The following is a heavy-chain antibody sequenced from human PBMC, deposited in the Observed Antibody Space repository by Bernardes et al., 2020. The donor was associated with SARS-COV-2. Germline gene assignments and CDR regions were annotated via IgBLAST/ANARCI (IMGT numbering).Heavy chain of an antibody. CDR1: GFTFSSYA. J-gene: IGHJ4*02. V-gene: IGHV3-23*01. D-gene: IGHD3-9*01. Sequence: GESLRLSCAASGFTFSSYAISWVRQAPGKGLEWVSAISGSGGSTYYADSVKGRFTISRDNSKNTLYLQMNSLRAEDTAVYYCAKDRNYDILTGYLDYWGQGTLVTVSS. CDR2: ISGSGGST. CDR3: AKDRNYDILTGYLDY.